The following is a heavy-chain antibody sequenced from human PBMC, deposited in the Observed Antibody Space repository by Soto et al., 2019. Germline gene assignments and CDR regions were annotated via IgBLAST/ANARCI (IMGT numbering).Heavy chain of an antibody. CDR3: AREGVNDYGGNSGIDY. CDR1: GGTFSSYA. V-gene: IGHV1-69*13. CDR2: IIPIFGTA. D-gene: IGHD4-17*01. J-gene: IGHJ4*02. Sequence: SVKVSCKASGGTFSSYAISWVRQAPGQGLEWMGGIIPIFGTANYAQKFQGRVTITADESTSTAYMELSSLRSEDTAVFYCAREGVNDYGGNSGIDYWGQGTLVTVSS.